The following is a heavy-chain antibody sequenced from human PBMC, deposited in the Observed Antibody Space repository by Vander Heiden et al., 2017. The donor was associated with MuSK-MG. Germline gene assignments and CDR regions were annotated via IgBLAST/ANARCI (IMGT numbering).Heavy chain of an antibody. V-gene: IGHV3-30*01. Sequence: QVHLVASGGGVVQPGRSLRLSCSASGFTFSSYAMHWVRQAPGKGLEWVAVISYDGSNKYYADSVKGRFTISRDNSKNTLYLQMNSLSAEDTAVYYCARDKSSGSTSSFDYWGQGTLVTVSS. CDR3: ARDKSSGSTSSFDY. J-gene: IGHJ4*02. CDR2: ISYDGSNK. CDR1: GFTFSSYA. D-gene: IGHD2-2*01.